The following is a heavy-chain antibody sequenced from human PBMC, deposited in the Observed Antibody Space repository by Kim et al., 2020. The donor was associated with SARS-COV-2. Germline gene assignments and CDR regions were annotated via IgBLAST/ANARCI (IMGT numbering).Heavy chain of an antibody. CDR1: GFTFSSYG. Sequence: GGSLRLSCAASGFTFSSYGMHWVRQAPGKGLEWVAVIWYDGSNKYYADSVKGRFTISRDNSKNTLYLQMNSLRAEDTAVYYCAREGAYGGNSGGLDIWDQGTMVTVSS. V-gene: IGHV3-33*01. J-gene: IGHJ3*02. CDR3: AREGAYGGNSGGLDI. D-gene: IGHD4-17*01. CDR2: IWYDGSNK.